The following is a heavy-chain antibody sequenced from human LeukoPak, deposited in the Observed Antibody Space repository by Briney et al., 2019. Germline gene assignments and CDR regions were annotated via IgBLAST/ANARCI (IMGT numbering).Heavy chain of an antibody. V-gene: IGHV1-18*01. CDR1: GYTFTSYG. D-gene: IGHD3-22*01. CDR3: AIENYYDSSGYYR. CDR2: ISAYNGNT. J-gene: IGHJ5*02. Sequence: AASVKVSCKASGYTFTSYGISWVRQAPGQGLEGMGLISAYNGNTNYAQKLQGRGTMTTDTSTSTAYMELRSLRSDDTAVYYCAIENYYDSSGYYRWGQGTLVTVSS.